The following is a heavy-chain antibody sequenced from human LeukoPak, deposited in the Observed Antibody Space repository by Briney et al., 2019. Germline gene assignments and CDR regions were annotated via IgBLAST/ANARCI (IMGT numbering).Heavy chain of an antibody. CDR2: INPNSGGT. V-gene: IGHV1-2*02. J-gene: IGHJ4*02. D-gene: IGHD1-26*01. CDR3: ARDRVGATNYFDY. Sequence: GASVKVSCKASGYTFTGSYIHWVRQAPGQGLEWMGWINPNSGGTDYAQKFQGRVTMTRDTSISTAYMELSRLRSDDTAAYYCARDRVGATNYFDYWGQGTLVTVSS. CDR1: GYTFTGSY.